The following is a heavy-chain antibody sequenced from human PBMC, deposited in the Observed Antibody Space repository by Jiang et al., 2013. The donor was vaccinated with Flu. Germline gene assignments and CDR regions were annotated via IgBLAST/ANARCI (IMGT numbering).Heavy chain of an antibody. V-gene: IGHV1-69*06. CDR2: IIPIFGTA. CDR3: ARDMMGYCSSTSCYTVWGGMDV. D-gene: IGHD2-2*02. J-gene: IGHJ6*02. CDR1: GGTFSSYA. Sequence: SGAEVKKPGSSVKVSCKASGGTFSSYAISWVRQAPGQGLEWMGGIIPIFGTANYAQKFQGRVTITADKSTSTAYMELRSLRSDDTAVYYCARDMMGYCSSTSCYTVWGGMDVWGQGTTVTVSS.